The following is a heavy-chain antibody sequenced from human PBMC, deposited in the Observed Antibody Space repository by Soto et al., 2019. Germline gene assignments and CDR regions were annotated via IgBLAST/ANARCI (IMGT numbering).Heavy chain of an antibody. V-gene: IGHV1-69*01. D-gene: IGHD5-12*01. CDR1: GGTFSSYA. CDR3: ARDRLLRDGYNFYYYGMDV. Sequence: QVQLVQSGAEVKKPGSSVKVSCKASGGTFSSYAISWVRQAPGQGLEWMGGIIPIFGTANYAQKFQGRVTIPADESTSTAYMELSSLRSEDTAVYYCARDRLLRDGYNFYYYGMDVWGQGTTVTVSS. J-gene: IGHJ6*02. CDR2: IIPIFGTA.